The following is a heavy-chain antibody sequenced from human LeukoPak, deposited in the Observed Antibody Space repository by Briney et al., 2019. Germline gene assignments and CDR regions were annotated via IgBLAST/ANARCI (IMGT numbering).Heavy chain of an antibody. D-gene: IGHD4-17*01. J-gene: IGHJ5*02. V-gene: IGHV4-59*01. CDR2: IYYSGST. CDR3: ARVLQYGDHGIDNSWFDP. Sequence: SETLSLTCTVSGGSISSYYWSWIRQPPGKGLEWIGYIYYSGSTNYNPSLKSRVTISVDTSKNQFSLKLSSVTAADTAVYYCARVLQYGDHGIDNSWFDPWGQGTLVTVSS. CDR1: GGSISSYY.